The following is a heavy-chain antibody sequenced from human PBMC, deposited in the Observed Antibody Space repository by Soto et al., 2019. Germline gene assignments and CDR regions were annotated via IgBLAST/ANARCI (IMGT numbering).Heavy chain of an antibody. CDR1: GGTFSNYA. CDR2: IIPIFGTA. V-gene: IGHV1-69*12. D-gene: IGHD3-3*01. CDR3: ARGMVRFLDSLGVDV. J-gene: IGHJ6*02. Sequence: QVQLVQSGAEVKKPGSSVKVSCKASGGTFSNYAMSWVRQAPGQGLEWMGGIIPIFGTANYAQKFQGRVTNTADESTSTAYMELSSLRSEDTAVYYCARGMVRFLDSLGVDVWGQGTTVTVSS.